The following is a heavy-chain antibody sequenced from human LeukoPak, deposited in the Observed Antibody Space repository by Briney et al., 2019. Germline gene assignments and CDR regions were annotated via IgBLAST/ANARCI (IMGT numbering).Heavy chain of an antibody. V-gene: IGHV3-30*04. CDR3: ARDRHQWMDSTWQYCFDY. CDR2: VSFDGNSK. CDR1: GFTFNSYS. D-gene: IGHD6-19*01. Sequence: GGSLRLSCEASGFTFNSYSMHWVRQAPGKGLEWVAVVSFDGNSKYYADSVKGRFTISRDNSKLYLQMNTLRAEDTAVYHCARDRHQWMDSTWQYCFDYWGQGILVPVSS. J-gene: IGHJ4*02.